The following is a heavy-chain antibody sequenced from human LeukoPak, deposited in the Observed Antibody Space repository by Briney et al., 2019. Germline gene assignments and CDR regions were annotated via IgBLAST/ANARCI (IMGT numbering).Heavy chain of an antibody. D-gene: IGHD5-18*01. V-gene: IGHV4-59*01. CDR1: GFTFSNAW. CDR2: IYYSGST. Sequence: GSLRLSCAASGFTFSNAWMSWVRQAPGKGLEWIGYIYYSGSTNYKSSLKSRVTISVDTSKNQFSLKLSSVTAADTAVYYCARTTEGGYSYGYFYYYYMDVWGKGTTVTISS. J-gene: IGHJ6*03. CDR3: ARTTEGGYSYGYFYYYYMDV.